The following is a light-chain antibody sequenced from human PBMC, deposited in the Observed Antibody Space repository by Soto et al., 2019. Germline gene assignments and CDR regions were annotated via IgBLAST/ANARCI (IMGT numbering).Light chain of an antibody. CDR2: NN. J-gene: IGLJ2*01. CDR3: VTWDDSLRGVI. Sequence: QSALTQPPSASGTPGQRVTISCSGGRSNIGNNYVYWYQHLPGTAPKLLIYNNQRPSGVPDRFSASKSGTSASLAISGLRSEDESDYYCVTWDDSLRGVIFGGGTKLTVL. V-gene: IGLV1-47*01. CDR1: RSNIGNNY.